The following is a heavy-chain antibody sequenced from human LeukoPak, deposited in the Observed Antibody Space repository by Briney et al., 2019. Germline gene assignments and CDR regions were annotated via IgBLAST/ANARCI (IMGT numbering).Heavy chain of an antibody. CDR1: GFPFSNAW. J-gene: IGHJ4*02. Sequence: GGSLRLSCAASGFPFSNAWMSWVRQAPGKGLEWVGRIKSKTDGGTTDYAAPVKGRFTISRDDSKNTLYLQMYTLKTEDTAVYYCTTDSAAVAGSVDYWGQGTLVTVSS. CDR3: TTDSAAVAGSVDY. V-gene: IGHV3-15*01. D-gene: IGHD6-19*01. CDR2: IKSKTDGGTT.